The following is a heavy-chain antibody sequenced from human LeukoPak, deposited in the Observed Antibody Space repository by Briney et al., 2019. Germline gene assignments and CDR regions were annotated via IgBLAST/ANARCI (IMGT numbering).Heavy chain of an antibody. CDR2: INHSGST. Sequence: PSETLSLTCAVYGGSFSGYYWSWIRHPPGKGLEWIGEINHSGSTNYNPSLKSRVTISVDTSKNQFSLKLSSVTAADTAVYYCARKYSSSWYLDYWGQGTLVTVSS. J-gene: IGHJ4*02. D-gene: IGHD6-13*01. CDR3: ARKYSSSWYLDY. CDR1: GGSFSGYY. V-gene: IGHV4-34*01.